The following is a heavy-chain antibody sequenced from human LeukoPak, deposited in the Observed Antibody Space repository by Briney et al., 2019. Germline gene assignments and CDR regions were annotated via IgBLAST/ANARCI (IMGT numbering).Heavy chain of an antibody. V-gene: IGHV3-30*04. D-gene: IGHD3-22*01. Sequence: PGGSLRLSCVASGFTFSSFAIHWVRQAPGKGLEWEAVISYDGSNKYYADSVKGRFTISRDNSKNTLYLQMNSLRVEDTAVYYCATLDYYDSSGYIDVFDIWGQGTLVTVSS. J-gene: IGHJ3*02. CDR1: GFTFSSFA. CDR2: ISYDGSNK. CDR3: ATLDYYDSSGYIDVFDI.